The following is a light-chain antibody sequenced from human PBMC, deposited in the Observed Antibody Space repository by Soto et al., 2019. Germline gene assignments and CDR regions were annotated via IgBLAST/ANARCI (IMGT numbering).Light chain of an antibody. Sequence: DIQITQSPSSLSSSVGDRVTITCLASQSISSYLNWYQQKPGKAPKLLIYAASSLQSGVPSRFSGSGSGTDFTLTISSLQPEDFATYYCQQSYSAWTFGQGTKVDIK. CDR2: AAS. V-gene: IGKV1-39*01. CDR1: QSISSY. CDR3: QQSYSAWT. J-gene: IGKJ1*01.